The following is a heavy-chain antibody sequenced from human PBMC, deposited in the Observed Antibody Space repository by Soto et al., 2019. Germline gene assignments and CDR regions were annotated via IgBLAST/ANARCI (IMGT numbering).Heavy chain of an antibody. Sequence: ASVKVSCKASGYTFTSYAMHWVRQAPGQRLEWMGWINAGNGNTKYSQKFQGRVTITRDTSASTAYMELSSLRSEDTAVYYCARPSTGTTGSFYFDYWGQGTLVTVSP. J-gene: IGHJ4*02. CDR2: INAGNGNT. CDR1: GYTFTSYA. CDR3: ARPSTGTTGSFYFDY. V-gene: IGHV1-3*01. D-gene: IGHD1-1*01.